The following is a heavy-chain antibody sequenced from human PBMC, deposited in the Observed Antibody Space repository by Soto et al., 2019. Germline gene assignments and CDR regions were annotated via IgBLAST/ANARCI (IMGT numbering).Heavy chain of an antibody. D-gene: IGHD2-2*01. CDR2: ISGSGGST. V-gene: IGHV3-23*01. CDR3: AKDLRYCSSTSCFFDP. CDR1: GFTFSSYA. J-gene: IGHJ5*02. Sequence: WGSLRLSCAASGFTFSSYAMSWVRQAPGKGLEWVSAISGSGGSTYYADFVKGRFTISRDNSKNTLYLQMNSLRAEDTAVYYCAKDLRYCSSTSCFFDPWGQGTLVTVSS.